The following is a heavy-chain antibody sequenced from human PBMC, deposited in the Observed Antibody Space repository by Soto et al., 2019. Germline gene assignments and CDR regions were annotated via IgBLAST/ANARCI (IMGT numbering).Heavy chain of an antibody. CDR3: AREASVLIPAAQPLRFDS. CDR1: SYSFMKYG. CDR2: ISPYSGYT. V-gene: IGHV1-18*01. J-gene: IGHJ4*02. Sequence: ASVKVSCKGFSYSFMKYGINWVRQAPGQGLEWVGWISPYSGYTHSAQKFHGRLTLTTDTAASTAYTELRILRSADTALYYCAREASVLIPAAQPLRFDSWGQGTLVTVSS. D-gene: IGHD2-2*01.